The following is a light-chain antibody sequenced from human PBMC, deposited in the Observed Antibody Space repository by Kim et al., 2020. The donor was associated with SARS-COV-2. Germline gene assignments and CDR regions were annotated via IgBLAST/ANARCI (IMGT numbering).Light chain of an antibody. CDR3: SAWDNSLSVWV. CDR2: RNN. V-gene: IGLV10-54*04. CDR1: SNNVGNQG. Sequence: RPTATLTCTGNSNNVGNQGAAWLQQHQGHPPRLLSYRNNNRPSGISERFSASRSGNTASLTITGLQPEDEADYYCSAWDNSLSVWVFGGGTQLTVL. J-gene: IGLJ3*02.